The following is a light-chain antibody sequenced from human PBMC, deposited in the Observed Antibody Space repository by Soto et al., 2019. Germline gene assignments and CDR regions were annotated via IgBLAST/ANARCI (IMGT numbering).Light chain of an antibody. J-gene: IGKJ1*01. CDR3: QQYSSYSWT. Sequence: DIQMTQSPSTLSASVGDRVTITCRASQSISSWLAWYQQKPGKAPKLLIYKASSLESGVPSRFSGSGSRTEFTLTISSLQPDDFATYYCQQYSSYSWTFGQGTKVEIK. V-gene: IGKV1-5*03. CDR1: QSISSW. CDR2: KAS.